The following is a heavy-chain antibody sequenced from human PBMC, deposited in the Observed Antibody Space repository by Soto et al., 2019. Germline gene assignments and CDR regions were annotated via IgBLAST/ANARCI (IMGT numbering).Heavy chain of an antibody. Sequence: GGALRLSCAAFGFPFRSYAMHRVRQAPGKGPEWLAVISFDGSNKYYADSVKGRFTISRDNSKDTMYVQMSSLRVEDTAMYYCARDRGSYVIPRYGMDVWGQGTTVTVSS. D-gene: IGHD3-16*02. CDR1: GFPFRSYA. J-gene: IGHJ6*02. CDR2: ISFDGSNK. V-gene: IGHV3-30-3*01. CDR3: ARDRGSYVIPRYGMDV.